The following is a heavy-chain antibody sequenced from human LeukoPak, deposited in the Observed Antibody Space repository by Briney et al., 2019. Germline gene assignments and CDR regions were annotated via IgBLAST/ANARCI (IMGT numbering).Heavy chain of an antibody. J-gene: IGHJ4*02. CDR3: ARRPRRGYYDSSGYPDY. Sequence: SETLSLTCSVSGDSITYFYWSWIRQAAGKGLEWIGRFSSSGSTDYNASLKSRVTISVDTSKNQFSLKLSSVTAADTAVYYCARRPRRGYYDSSGYPDYWGQGTLVTVSS. D-gene: IGHD3-22*01. CDR1: GDSITYFY. CDR2: FSSSGST. V-gene: IGHV4-4*07.